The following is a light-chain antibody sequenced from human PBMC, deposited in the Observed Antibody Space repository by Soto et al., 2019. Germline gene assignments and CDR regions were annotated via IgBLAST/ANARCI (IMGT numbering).Light chain of an antibody. CDR2: TAS. J-gene: IGKJ1*01. Sequence: DIQMTQSPSTLSASVGDRVTITCRASQSVSSWLAWYQQKPGKAPNLLIYTASSLESGAPSRFSGSGSGTEFTHTISSLQPDEFATYYCQQYNSAWTFGQGATLEI. CDR3: QQYNSAWT. V-gene: IGKV1-5*03. CDR1: QSVSSW.